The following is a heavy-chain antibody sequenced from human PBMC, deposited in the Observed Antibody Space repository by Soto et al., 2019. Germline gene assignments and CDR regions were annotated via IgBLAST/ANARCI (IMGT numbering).Heavy chain of an antibody. D-gene: IGHD2-8*01. V-gene: IGHV1-18*04. CDR1: GYTFTSYG. J-gene: IGHJ6*02. CDR2: ISVYTGNT. CDR3: ARDRCTTDRCYTHHFDV. Sequence: QVQLVQSGGEVTKPGASVKVSCKSSGYTFTSYGVSWVRQAPGQGLEWQGWISVYTGNTKQAQKFQDRVTLTTEASAGTASLELLNLRSDDTAVYYFARDRCTTDRCYTHHFDVWGQGTTVTVSS.